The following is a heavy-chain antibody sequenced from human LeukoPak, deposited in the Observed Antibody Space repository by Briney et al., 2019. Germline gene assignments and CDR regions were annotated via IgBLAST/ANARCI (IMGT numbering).Heavy chain of an antibody. D-gene: IGHD4-17*01. V-gene: IGHV4-59*08. CDR1: GGSISSYY. CDR3: ARRRTYDYGPNGYCYGMDV. CDR2: IYYSGST. J-gene: IGHJ6*02. Sequence: SETLSLTCTVSGGSISSYYWSWIRQPPGKGLEWIGYIYYSGSTNYNPSLKSRVTISVDTSKNQFSLMLSSVTAADTAVYYCARRRTYDYGPNGYCYGMDVWGQGTTVTVSS.